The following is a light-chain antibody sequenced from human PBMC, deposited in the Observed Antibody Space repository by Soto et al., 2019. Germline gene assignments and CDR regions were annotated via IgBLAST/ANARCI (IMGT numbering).Light chain of an antibody. V-gene: IGKV4-1*01. J-gene: IGKJ3*01. CDR3: QQYYTTPFT. CDR1: QSVLYSSNNKNY. Sequence: DIVMTQSPDSLGVSLGERATINCKSSQSVLYSSNNKNYLAWYQQKPGQPPKLLIYWASTRESGVPDRFSGSGSGTDFTLTISSLQAEDVAVYYCQQYYTTPFTLGPGTKVDIK. CDR2: WAS.